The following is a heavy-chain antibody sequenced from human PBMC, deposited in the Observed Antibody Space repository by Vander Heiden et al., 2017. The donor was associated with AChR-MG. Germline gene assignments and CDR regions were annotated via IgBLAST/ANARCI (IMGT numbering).Heavy chain of an antibody. CDR3: ARGPKKLGIFGVVIHNWFDP. Sequence: QVQLQQWGAGLLKPSETLSLTCAVYGGSFSGYYWSWIRQPPGKGLEWIGEINHSGSTNYNPSLKSRVTISVDTSKNQFSLKLSSVTAADTAVYYCARGPKKLGIFGVVIHNWFDPWGQGTLVTVSS. CDR2: INHSGST. V-gene: IGHV4-34*01. J-gene: IGHJ5*02. D-gene: IGHD3-3*01. CDR1: GGSFSGYY.